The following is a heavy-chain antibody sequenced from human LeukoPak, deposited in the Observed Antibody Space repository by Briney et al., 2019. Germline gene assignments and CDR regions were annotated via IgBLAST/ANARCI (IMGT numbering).Heavy chain of an antibody. CDR3: ARHGGSNPFDY. J-gene: IGHJ4*02. CDR1: GFTVDSNY. V-gene: IGHV3-53*01. Sequence: GGSLRLSCAASGFTVDSNYMSWVRQAPGKGLEWVSVIYSGDRTDYAGSVKGRFTISRDNSKNTLSLQMSSLRAEDTAVYYCARHGGSNPFDYWGQGTLGTVSS. D-gene: IGHD5-24*01. CDR2: IYSGDRT.